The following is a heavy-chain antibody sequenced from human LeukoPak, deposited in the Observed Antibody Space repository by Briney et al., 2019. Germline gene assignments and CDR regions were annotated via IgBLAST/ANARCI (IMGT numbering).Heavy chain of an antibody. V-gene: IGHV4-34*01. J-gene: IGHJ6*03. CDR3: ARRRGTYYMDV. D-gene: IGHD1-26*01. CDR2: INHSGST. CDR1: GGSFSGYY. Sequence: SETLSLTCAVYGGSFSGYYWSWIRQPPGKGLEWIGEINHSGSTNYNPSLKSRVTISVDTSKNQFSLKLSSVTAADTAVYYCARRRGTYYMDVWAKGPRSPSP.